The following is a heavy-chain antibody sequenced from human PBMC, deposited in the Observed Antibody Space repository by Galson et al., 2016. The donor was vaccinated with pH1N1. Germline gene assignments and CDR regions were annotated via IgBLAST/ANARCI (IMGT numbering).Heavy chain of an antibody. CDR2: VNNDGSST. J-gene: IGHJ1*01. CDR1: GFIFTNYW. Sequence: SLRLSCAASGFIFTNYWMHWVRQAPGRGLVWVARVNNDGSSTNYADSVKGRFTLSRDNAKNTVFLEMSRLRAQDTGAYYCVRGRYCSGGSCYSPTVEYVQHWGRGTLLTVSS. V-gene: IGHV3-74*01. D-gene: IGHD2-15*01. CDR3: VRGRYCSGGSCYSPTVEYVQH.